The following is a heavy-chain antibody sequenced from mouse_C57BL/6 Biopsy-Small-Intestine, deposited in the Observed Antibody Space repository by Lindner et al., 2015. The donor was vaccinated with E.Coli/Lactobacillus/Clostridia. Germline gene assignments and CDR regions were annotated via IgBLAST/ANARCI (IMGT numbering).Heavy chain of an antibody. CDR2: INPSGTGA. Sequence: SVKVSCKASGFSSDYIHWVRQAPGQGLEWMGVINPSGTGATYAQHFQGRVTMTRDTSTSTVYMDLSSLTSEDTAVYYCARDLVGWGSFFYWGQGTLVTVSS. D-gene: IGHD1-1*02. V-gene: IGHV1-59*01. CDR3: ARDLVGWGSFFY. CDR1: GFSSDY. J-gene: IGHJ4*01.